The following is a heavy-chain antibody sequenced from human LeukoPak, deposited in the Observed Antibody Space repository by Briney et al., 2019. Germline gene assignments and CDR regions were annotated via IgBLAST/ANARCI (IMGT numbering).Heavy chain of an antibody. V-gene: IGHV3-73*01. CDR2: VRSKANSYAT. CDR3: SRINSSSMTYYDAFDI. D-gene: IGHD1-26*01. CDR1: GFSFSDSP. J-gene: IGHJ3*02. Sequence: GGSLRLSCAASGFSFSDSPMHWVRQPSGKGLEWVGRVRSKANSYATAYAASVKGRFTISRDDSKNTAYLQMNSLKTEDTAMYYCSRINSSSMTYYDAFDIWGQGTMVTVSS.